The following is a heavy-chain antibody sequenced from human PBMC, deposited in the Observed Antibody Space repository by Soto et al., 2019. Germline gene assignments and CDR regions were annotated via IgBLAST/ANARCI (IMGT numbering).Heavy chain of an antibody. J-gene: IGHJ4*02. Sequence: EVQLLESGGGLVQPGGSLRLSCAASGFTFSSYAMRWVRQAPVKGLEWVSAISGSGGSTYYADSVKGRFPISRDNSKNTLYLQMTSLRPEDTAVYYCARRGSGSYYDYWGQGTLVTVSS. CDR3: ARRGSGSYYDY. V-gene: IGHV3-23*01. D-gene: IGHD1-26*01. CDR2: ISGSGGST. CDR1: GFTFSSYA.